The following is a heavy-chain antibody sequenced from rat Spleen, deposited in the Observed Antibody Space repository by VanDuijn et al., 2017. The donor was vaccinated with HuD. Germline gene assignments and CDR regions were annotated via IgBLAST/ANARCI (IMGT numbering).Heavy chain of an antibody. Sequence: EVQLVESDGGLVQPGRSLKLSCAASGFTFSDYYMAWVRQAPTKGLEWVATISYDGHSAYYRGSVKGRFTCSRDNAEGTLYLQMDSLRSEDTATYYCARALYGGSSELGWFAYWGQGTLVTVSS. CDR3: ARALYGGSSELGWFAY. D-gene: IGHD1-11*01. V-gene: IGHV5-29*01. CDR2: ISYDGHSA. CDR1: GFTFSDYY. J-gene: IGHJ3*01.